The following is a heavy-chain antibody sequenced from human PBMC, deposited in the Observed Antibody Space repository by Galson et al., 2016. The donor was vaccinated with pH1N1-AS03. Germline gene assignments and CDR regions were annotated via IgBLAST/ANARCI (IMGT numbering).Heavy chain of an antibody. Sequence: SLRLSCAASGFTFSSYGMHWVRQAPGKGLEWVAFIRYDGSNKYYADSVKGRFTISRDNTKNTLYLQMNSLRAEDTAVYYWARDPDSVAGTSLDWYFDLWGRGTLVTVSS. CDR3: ARDPDSVAGTSLDWYFDL. V-gene: IGHV3-30*02. CDR2: IRYDGSNK. J-gene: IGHJ2*01. D-gene: IGHD6-19*01. CDR1: GFTFSSYG.